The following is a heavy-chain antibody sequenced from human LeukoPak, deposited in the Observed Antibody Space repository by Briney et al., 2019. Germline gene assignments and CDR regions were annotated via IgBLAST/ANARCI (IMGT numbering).Heavy chain of an antibody. V-gene: IGHV1-46*01. Sequence: GASVKVSCKASGYTFTSYYMHWVRQAPGQGLEWMGIINPSGGSTSYAQKFQGRVTMTRDTSTSTVYMELSSLRSEDTAVYYCATYSEAGYYYYYGMDVWGKGTTVTASS. J-gene: IGHJ6*04. CDR3: ATYSEAGYYYYYGMDV. CDR2: INPSGGST. D-gene: IGHD2-15*01. CDR1: GYTFTSYY.